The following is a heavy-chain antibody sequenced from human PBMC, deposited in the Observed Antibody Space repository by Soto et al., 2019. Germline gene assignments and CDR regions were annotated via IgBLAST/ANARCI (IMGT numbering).Heavy chain of an antibody. D-gene: IGHD3-16*01. CDR3: AGEPRGGAYDMDA. Sequence: GGSLRLSCAASRLTFTTYDMHWVRQAPGKGLEWVALIWSDGSRQFYGDSVKGRFTISRDNSKNTLSLQMNSLRVEDTAVYYCAGEPRGGAYDMDAWGQGTTVTVSS. V-gene: IGHV3-33*08. CDR2: IWSDGSRQ. J-gene: IGHJ6*02. CDR1: RLTFTTYD.